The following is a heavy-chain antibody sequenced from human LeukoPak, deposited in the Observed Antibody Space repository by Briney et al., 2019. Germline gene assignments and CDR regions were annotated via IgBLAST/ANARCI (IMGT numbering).Heavy chain of an antibody. CDR3: AKDGQGVGATIGDY. J-gene: IGHJ4*02. D-gene: IGHD1-26*01. V-gene: IGHV3-23*01. CDR2: ISGSGGST. Sequence: PGGSLRLSCAASGFTFSSYAMSWVRQAPGKGLEWVSAISGSGGSTYYADSVKGRFTISRDNSKNTLYLQMNSLRAEDTAVYYCAKDGQGVGATIGDYWGQGTLVTVSS. CDR1: GFTFSSYA.